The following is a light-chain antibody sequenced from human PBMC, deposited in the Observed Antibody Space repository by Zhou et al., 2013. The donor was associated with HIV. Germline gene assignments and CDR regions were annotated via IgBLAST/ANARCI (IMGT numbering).Light chain of an antibody. CDR3: MQATQLPRT. CDR1: QSLVHSDGYTY. Sequence: DIVMTQTPLSLPVTPGQPASISCRSSQSLVHSDGYTYLSWLQQRPGQPPRLLIYTVWKVFSGAPDRISGGGRGTNFTLTIDTVEAEDVGIYVCMQATQLPRTFGQGTKVEI. CDR2: TVW. V-gene: IGKV2-24*01. J-gene: IGKJ1*01.